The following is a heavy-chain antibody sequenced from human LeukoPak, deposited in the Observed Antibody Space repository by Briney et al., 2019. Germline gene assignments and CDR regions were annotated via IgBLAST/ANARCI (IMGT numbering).Heavy chain of an antibody. CDR2: IIPMFGTI. Sequence: GASVKVSCKASGGTFSNYAISWVRQAPGQGLEWMGGIIPMFGTINYGQKFQGRVTITADESTSTAYMELSSLRSEDTAVYYCARRAILTGYPYYFDYWGQGTLVTVSS. CDR3: ARRAILTGYPYYFDY. V-gene: IGHV1-69*13. D-gene: IGHD3-9*01. CDR1: GGTFSNYA. J-gene: IGHJ4*02.